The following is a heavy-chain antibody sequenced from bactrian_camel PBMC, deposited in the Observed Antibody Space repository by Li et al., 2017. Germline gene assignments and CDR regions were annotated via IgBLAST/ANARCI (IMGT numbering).Heavy chain of an antibody. V-gene: IGHV3S53*01. CDR2: IDTRGSV. CDR3: AARPINTRDCVAGGPAEFGY. Sequence: QLVESGGGSVQAGGSLRLSCAASGYTYNRNCMAWFRQPPGKSREGVAAIDTRGSVTIADSVKGRFSISKDNAWSTLYLQMNDLRPEDTAMYFCAARPINTRDCVAGGPAEFGYWGQGTQVTVS. D-gene: IGHD1*01. J-gene: IGHJ6*01. CDR1: GYTYNRNC.